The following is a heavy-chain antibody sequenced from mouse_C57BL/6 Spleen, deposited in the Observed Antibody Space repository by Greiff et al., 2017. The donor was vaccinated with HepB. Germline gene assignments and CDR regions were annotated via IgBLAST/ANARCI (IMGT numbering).Heavy chain of an antibody. Sequence: EVKLVESGGGLVKPGGSLKLSCAASGFTFSSYAMSWVRQTPEKRLEWVATISDGGSYTYYPDNVKGRFTISRDNAKNNLYLQMSHLKSEDTAMYYCARTRLTFRYAMDYWGQGTSVTVSS. J-gene: IGHJ4*01. CDR3: ARTRLTFRYAMDY. CDR1: GFTFSSYA. D-gene: IGHD1-1*01. CDR2: ISDGGSYT. V-gene: IGHV5-4*03.